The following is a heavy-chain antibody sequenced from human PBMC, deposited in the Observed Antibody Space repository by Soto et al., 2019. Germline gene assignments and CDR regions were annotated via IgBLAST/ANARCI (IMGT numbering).Heavy chain of an antibody. CDR3: ARDPNIVVVPAATYYYYGMDV. CDR2: IKQEGSEK. V-gene: IGHV3-7*04. J-gene: IGHJ6*02. D-gene: IGHD2-2*01. CDR1: GFTFSTYW. Sequence: GGSLRLSCAASGFTFSTYWMSWVRQAPGKGLERVANIKQEGSEKYYVESVKGRFTISRDNAKNSLYLQMNSLRAEDTAVYYCARDPNIVVVPAATYYYYGMDVWGQGTTVTVSS.